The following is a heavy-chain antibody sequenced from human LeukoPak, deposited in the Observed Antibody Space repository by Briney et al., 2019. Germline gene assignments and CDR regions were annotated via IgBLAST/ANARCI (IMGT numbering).Heavy chain of an antibody. V-gene: IGHV4-39*01. CDR3: ARQYSSGWPWFDP. D-gene: IGHD6-19*01. Sequence: SETLSLTCTVSGDSISSGGYYWGWIRQPPGKGLEWIASRYYSGSTYCNPSPKSRVTMSADTSKNQFSLKLSSVTAADAAVYYCARQYSSGWPWFDPWGQGTLVTVSS. CDR1: GDSISSGGYY. J-gene: IGHJ5*02. CDR2: RYYSGST.